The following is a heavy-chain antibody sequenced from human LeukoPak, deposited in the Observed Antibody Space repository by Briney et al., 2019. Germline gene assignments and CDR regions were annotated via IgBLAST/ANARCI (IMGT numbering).Heavy chain of an antibody. CDR2: ISSSSSTI. CDR3: ARDPQVGATI. J-gene: IGHJ4*02. V-gene: IGHV3-48*01. D-gene: IGHD1-26*01. CDR1: GFTFSSYS. Sequence: PGGSLRLPCAASGFTFSSYSMNWVRQAPGKGLEWVSSISSSSSTIYYADSVKGRFTISRDNAKNSLYLQMNSLRAEDTAVYYCARDPQVGATIWGQGTLVTVSS.